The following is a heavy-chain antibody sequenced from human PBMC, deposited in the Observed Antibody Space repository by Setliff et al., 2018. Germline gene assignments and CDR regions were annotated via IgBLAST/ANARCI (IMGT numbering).Heavy chain of an antibody. J-gene: IGHJ4*02. CDR1: GYTFTGYY. Sequence: ASVKVSCKASGYTFTGYYMHWVRQAPGQGLEWMGWINPNSGGTNYAQRFQGWVTMTRDTSISTAYMELSRLRSDDTAVYYCARALGATITHFDYRGQGTQVTVSS. V-gene: IGHV1-2*04. CDR2: INPNSGGT. CDR3: ARALGATITHFDY. D-gene: IGHD1-26*01.